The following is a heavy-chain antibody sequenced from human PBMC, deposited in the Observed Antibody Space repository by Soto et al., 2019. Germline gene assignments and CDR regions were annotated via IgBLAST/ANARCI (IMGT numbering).Heavy chain of an antibody. CDR2: IRKDGGSM. D-gene: IGHD3-3*01. CDR3: VRDRYTMSDFRGALSSD. Sequence: EVQLVQSGGGFVQPGGSLRLSCAASGFTFSSSPMSWVRQVPGKGLEWISAIRKDGGSMYYRDSVKGRFTISRDNSKNTSSLRMKNLRAEDTAIYCCVRDRYTMSDFRGALSSDWGQGALVIVSS. V-gene: IGHV3-23*04. CDR1: GFTFSSSP. J-gene: IGHJ4*02.